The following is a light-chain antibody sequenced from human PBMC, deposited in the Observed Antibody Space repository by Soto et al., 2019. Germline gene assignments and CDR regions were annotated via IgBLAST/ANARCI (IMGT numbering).Light chain of an antibody. V-gene: IGKV3-20*01. Sequence: EIVLTQSPGTLSLSPGERATLSCRASQSVSSSYLAWYQQKPGQAPRLLIYGASSRATGIPDRFSGSGSGTDFTLTIRRLEPEDFAVYYCPQYGSSFSITFGQGTRLEI. CDR2: GAS. J-gene: IGKJ5*01. CDR3: PQYGSSFSIT. CDR1: QSVSSSY.